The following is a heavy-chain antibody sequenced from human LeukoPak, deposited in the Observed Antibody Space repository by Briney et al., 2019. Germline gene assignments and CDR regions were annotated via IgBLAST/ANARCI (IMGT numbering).Heavy chain of an antibody. V-gene: IGHV3-7*03. Sequence: PGGSLRLSCKASGFSLRNYWMTWVRQGPGKGLEWVANIEGDARSQYYGDPVKGRFTISRDNAKNSLYLQMDSLRAEDTAIYYCARVIVAVVGQSDHFDSWGPGTAVTVSS. CDR2: IEGDARSQ. CDR3: ARVIVAVVGQSDHFDS. J-gene: IGHJ4*02. D-gene: IGHD6-19*01. CDR1: GFSLRNYW.